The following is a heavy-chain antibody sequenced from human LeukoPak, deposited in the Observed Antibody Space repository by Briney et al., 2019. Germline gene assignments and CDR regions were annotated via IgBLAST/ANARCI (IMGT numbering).Heavy chain of an antibody. Sequence: SETLSLTCAVYGGSFSGYYWSWIRQPPGKGLEWIGEINHSGSTNYNPSLKSRVTISVDTSKNQFSLKLSSVTAADTAVYYCAREREVDTAMVWAEPFDYWGQGTLVTVSS. J-gene: IGHJ4*02. D-gene: IGHD5-18*01. V-gene: IGHV4-34*01. CDR2: INHSGST. CDR1: GGSFSGYY. CDR3: AREREVDTAMVWAEPFDY.